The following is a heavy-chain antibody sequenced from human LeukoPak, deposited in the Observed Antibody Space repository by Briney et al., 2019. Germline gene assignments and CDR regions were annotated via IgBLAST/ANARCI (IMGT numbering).Heavy chain of an antibody. J-gene: IGHJ6*02. V-gene: IGHV4-30-4*01. CDR3: ASGGSGSYYYYYYYGMDV. CDR1: GGSISSGDYY. D-gene: IGHD3-10*01. CDR2: IYYSGST. Sequence: PSETLSLTCTVSGGSISSGDYYWSWIRQPPGKGLEWIGYIYYSGSTYYSPSLKSRVTISVDTSKNQFSLKLSSVTAADTAVYYCASGGSGSYYYYYYYGMDVWGQGTTVTVSS.